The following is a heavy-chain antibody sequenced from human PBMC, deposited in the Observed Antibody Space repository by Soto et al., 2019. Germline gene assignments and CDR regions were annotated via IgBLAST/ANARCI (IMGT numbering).Heavy chain of an antibody. J-gene: IGHJ4*02. V-gene: IGHV4-30-4*01. CDR1: GVSIRSGDNY. CDR3: ARDPARGGGSYLGYFDY. CDR2: IYYRGST. Sequence: PSETLSLTCTVSGVSIRSGDNYWSWIRQTPGKGLEWIGYIYYRGSTYYNQSLKSRVTISVDTSMNQFSLTLTSVTAADTAVYYCARDPARGGGSYLGYFDYWGQGTPVTVSS. D-gene: IGHD1-26*01.